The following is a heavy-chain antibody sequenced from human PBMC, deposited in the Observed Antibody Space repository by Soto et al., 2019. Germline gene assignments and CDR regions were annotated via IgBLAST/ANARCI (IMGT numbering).Heavy chain of an antibody. J-gene: IGHJ5*02. Sequence: EVPLLESGGGLVQPGGSLSLSCAASGFTFSSYGMSWVRQAPGKGLEWDSTINGHDGSTYYADSVKGLFTISRDNSKNTLYLQMNSLRVEDTAVYYCAKAGAIFGVVMDNWFDPWGQGTLVSVSS. V-gene: IGHV3-23*01. CDR1: GFTFSSYG. CDR2: INGHDGST. CDR3: AKAGAIFGVVMDNWFDP. D-gene: IGHD3-3*01.